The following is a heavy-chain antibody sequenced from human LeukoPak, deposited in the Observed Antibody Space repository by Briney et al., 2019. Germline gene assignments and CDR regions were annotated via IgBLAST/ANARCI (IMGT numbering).Heavy chain of an antibody. CDR3: THSSSWLEYFQH. CDR1: GFTVSSNY. J-gene: IGHJ1*01. Sequence: GGSLRLSCAASGFTVSSNYMSWVRQAPGKGLEWVSVIYSGGSTYYADSVKGRFTISRDNSKNTLYLQMNSLRAEDTAVYYCTHSSSWLEYFQHWGQGTLVTVSS. V-gene: IGHV3-66*02. CDR2: IYSGGST. D-gene: IGHD6-13*01.